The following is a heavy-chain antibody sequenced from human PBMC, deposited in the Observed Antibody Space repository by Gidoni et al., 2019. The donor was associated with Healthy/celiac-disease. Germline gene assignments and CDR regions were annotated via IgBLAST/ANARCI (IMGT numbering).Heavy chain of an antibody. CDR3: AGNILTGYSPPYGMDV. D-gene: IGHD3-9*01. CDR2: IIPIFGTA. Sequence: QVQLVQSGAEVKKPGSSVTVSCKASGGTFSSYAISWVRQAPGQGLEWMGGIIPIFGTANYAQKFQGRVTITADESTSTAYMELSSLRSEDTAVYYCAGNILTGYSPPYGMDVWGQGTTVTVSS. V-gene: IGHV1-69*01. J-gene: IGHJ6*02. CDR1: GGTFSSYA.